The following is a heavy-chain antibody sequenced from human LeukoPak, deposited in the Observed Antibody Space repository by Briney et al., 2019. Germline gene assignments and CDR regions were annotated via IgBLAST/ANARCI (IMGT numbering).Heavy chain of an antibody. J-gene: IGHJ4*02. CDR3: ARSLLSFEVFDY. CDR2: ISYDGSNK. Sequence: PGGSLRLSCAASGFTFSSYAMHWVRQAPGKGLEWVAVISYDGSNKYYADSVKGRFTISRDNSKNTLYLQMNSLRAEDTAVYYCARSLLSFEVFDYWGQGTLVTVSS. V-gene: IGHV3-30*14. CDR1: GFTFSSYA. D-gene: IGHD3-16*02.